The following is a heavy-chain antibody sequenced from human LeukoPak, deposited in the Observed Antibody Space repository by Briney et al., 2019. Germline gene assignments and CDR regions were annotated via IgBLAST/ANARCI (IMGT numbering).Heavy chain of an antibody. J-gene: IGHJ3*02. V-gene: IGHV4-39*01. CDR2: KYYSGDT. CDR1: GGSINSSDHY. Sequence: PSETLSLTCTVSGGSINSSDHYWAWIRQPPGKGLEWIGSKYYSGDTYYSPSLKSRVTISVDTSRNKFALKLNSVTAAGTAVYFCARHRLEGDTFDIWGQGTEVTVSS. D-gene: IGHD3-3*01. CDR3: ARHRLEGDTFDI.